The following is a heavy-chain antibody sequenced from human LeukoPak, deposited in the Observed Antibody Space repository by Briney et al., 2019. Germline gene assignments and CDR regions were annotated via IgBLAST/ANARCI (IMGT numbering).Heavy chain of an antibody. CDR3: ARDLHYAFDI. D-gene: IGHD3-16*01. Sequence: GGALRLSCAASGFTFSGYAMNWVRQAPGKGLEWVSHIYSSDTTYADSVKGRFTISRDNAKNSLYLQMNSLRDEDTAVYYCARDLHYAFDIWGQGTMVTASS. V-gene: IGHV3-48*02. CDR1: GFTFSGYA. CDR2: IYSSDTT. J-gene: IGHJ3*02.